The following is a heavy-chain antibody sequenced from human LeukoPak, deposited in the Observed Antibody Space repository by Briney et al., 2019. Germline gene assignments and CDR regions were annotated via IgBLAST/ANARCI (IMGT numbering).Heavy chain of an antibody. Sequence: SETLSLTCAVYGGSFSGYYWSWIRQPPGKGLEWIGEINHSGSTNYNPSLKSRVTISVDTSKNQFSLKLSSVTAADTAVYYCARHHSSSWYAPLDWFDPWGQGTLVTVSS. D-gene: IGHD6-13*01. CDR1: GGSFSGYY. J-gene: IGHJ5*02. CDR2: INHSGST. CDR3: ARHHSSSWYAPLDWFDP. V-gene: IGHV4-34*01.